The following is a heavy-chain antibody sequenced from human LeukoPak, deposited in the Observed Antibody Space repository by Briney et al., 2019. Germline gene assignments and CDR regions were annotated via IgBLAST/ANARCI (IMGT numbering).Heavy chain of an antibody. Sequence: GGSLRLSCAASGFTFSSYSMNWVRQAPGKGLEWVSSISSSSSYIYYADSVKGRFTISRDNAKNSLYLQMNSLRAEDTAVYYCARDRRYCSSTSCFDDAFDIWGQGTMVTVSS. CDR2: ISSSSSYI. CDR1: GFTFSSYS. V-gene: IGHV3-21*01. J-gene: IGHJ3*02. CDR3: ARDRRYCSSTSCFDDAFDI. D-gene: IGHD2-2*01.